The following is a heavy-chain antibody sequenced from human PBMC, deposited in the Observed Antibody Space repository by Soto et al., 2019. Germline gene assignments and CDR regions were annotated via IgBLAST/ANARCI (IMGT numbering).Heavy chain of an antibody. D-gene: IGHD3-10*01. CDR3: SRVHGSLPAFDH. Sequence: KDSSQVAEDTCTAYWIGRVSKMPGKGLEWMGKIFPPDSDTRYSPSFQGQVTMSVDKSTSTAYLQWSSLKASDTAMYYCSRVHGSLPAFDHWGHGTLVTVSS. V-gene: IGHV5-51*01. J-gene: IGHJ4*01. CDR2: IFPPDSDT. CDR1: EDTCTAYW.